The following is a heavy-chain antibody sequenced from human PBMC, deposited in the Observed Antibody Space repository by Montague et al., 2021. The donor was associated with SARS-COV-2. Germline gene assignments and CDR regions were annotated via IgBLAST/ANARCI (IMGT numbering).Heavy chain of an antibody. Sequence: SETLSLTCTVSGGSISSNSYYWGWFRQPPGKGLEWIGSIYYSGSTYCNPSLKSRVTISVDTSKNQFSLKLSSVAAADTAVYYCARQFSREKWVDYWGQGTLVTVSS. CDR3: ARQFSREKWVDY. J-gene: IGHJ4*02. CDR1: GGSISSNSYY. D-gene: IGHD1-26*01. CDR2: IYYSGST. V-gene: IGHV4-39*01.